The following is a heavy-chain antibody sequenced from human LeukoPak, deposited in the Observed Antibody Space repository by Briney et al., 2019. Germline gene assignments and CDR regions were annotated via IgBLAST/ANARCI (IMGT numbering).Heavy chain of an antibody. V-gene: IGHV3-23*01. J-gene: IGHJ3*02. CDR1: GFTFSSYA. Sequence: GGSLRLSCAASGFTFSSYAMSWVRQAPGKGLEWVSAISGSGGDTYYADSVKGRFTISRDNSKSTLYVQMNSLRDEDTAVYYCAREYCRGYSSGCGALDIWGQGTMVTVSS. CDR2: ISGSGGDT. D-gene: IGHD6-19*01. CDR3: AREYCRGYSSGCGALDI.